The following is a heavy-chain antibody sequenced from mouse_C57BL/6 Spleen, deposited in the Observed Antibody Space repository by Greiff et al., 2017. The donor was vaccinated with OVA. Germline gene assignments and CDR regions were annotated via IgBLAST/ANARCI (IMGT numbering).Heavy chain of an antibody. CDR3: ARDRSYYGSSYPWYFDV. V-gene: IGHV3-1*01. CDR2: ISYSGST. CDR1: GYSITSGYD. J-gene: IGHJ1*03. Sequence: EVQLQESGPGMVKPSQSLSLTCTVTGYSITSGYDWHWIRHFPGNKLEWMGYISYSGSTNYNPSLKSRISITHDTSKNHFFLKLNSVTTEDTATYYCARDRSYYGSSYPWYFDVWGTGTTVTVSS. D-gene: IGHD1-1*01.